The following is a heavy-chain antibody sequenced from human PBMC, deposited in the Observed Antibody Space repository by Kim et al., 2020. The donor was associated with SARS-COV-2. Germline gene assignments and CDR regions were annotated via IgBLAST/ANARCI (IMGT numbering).Heavy chain of an antibody. CDR3: ARDSRAVAGTLDY. V-gene: IGHV6-1*01. Sequence: YAVSVKSRITINPDTSKNQFSLHLSSVTPEDTAVYYCARDSRAVAGTLDYWRQGTLVTVSS. D-gene: IGHD6-19*01. J-gene: IGHJ4*02.